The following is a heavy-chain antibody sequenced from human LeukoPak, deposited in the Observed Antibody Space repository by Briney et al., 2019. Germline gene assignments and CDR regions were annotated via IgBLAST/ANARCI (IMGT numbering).Heavy chain of an antibody. V-gene: IGHV4-4*07. CDR2: IYTSGST. D-gene: IGHD6-13*01. CDR1: GGSISSYY. CDR3: ARVGYSSSWYPEEWFDP. J-gene: IGHJ5*02. Sequence: SETLSLTCTVSGGSISSYYWSWIRQPAGKGLEWIGRIYTSGSTNYNPSLKSRVTMSVDTSKNQFSLKLSPVTAADTAVYYCARVGYSSSWYPEEWFDPWGQGTLVTVSS.